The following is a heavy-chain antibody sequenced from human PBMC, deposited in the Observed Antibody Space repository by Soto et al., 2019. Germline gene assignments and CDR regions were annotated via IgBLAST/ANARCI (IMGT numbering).Heavy chain of an antibody. D-gene: IGHD5-12*01. Sequence: SGPTLVNPTQTLTLTCTFSGFSLSTSGMCVSWIRQPPGKALEWLARIDWDDDKYYSTSLKTRLTISKDTSKNQVVLTMTNMDPVDTATYYCARMWGGRGGYDLDLDYWGQGTLVTVSS. V-gene: IGHV2-70*11. J-gene: IGHJ4*02. CDR1: GFSLSTSGMC. CDR2: IDWDDDK. CDR3: ARMWGGRGGYDLDLDY.